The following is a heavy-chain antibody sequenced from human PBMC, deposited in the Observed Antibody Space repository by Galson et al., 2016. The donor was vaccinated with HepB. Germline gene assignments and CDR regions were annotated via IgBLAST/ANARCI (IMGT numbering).Heavy chain of an antibody. CDR2: ISGSGGGT. CDR3: AKDLGFLEWLFFDSYYYYGMDV. D-gene: IGHD3-3*01. CDR1: GFTFSSYA. V-gene: IGHV3-23*01. J-gene: IGHJ6*02. Sequence: SLRLSCAASGFTFSSYAMSWVRQAPGKGLEWVSAISGSGGGTYYADSVKGRFTISRDNSKNTLYLQMNSLRAEDTGVYYCAKDLGFLEWLFFDSYYYYGMDVWGQGTTVTVSS.